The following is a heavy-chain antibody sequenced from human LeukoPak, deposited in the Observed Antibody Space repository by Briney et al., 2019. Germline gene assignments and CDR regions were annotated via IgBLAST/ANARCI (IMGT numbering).Heavy chain of an antibody. CDR1: GDSVTSGGFY. CDR3: ACYSGSGSLSRPFDP. Sequence: SETLSLTCTVSGDSVTSGGFYWAWLRQPPGKGLEWIATVYYTGSTYYNPSLNSRVTISIDTSKNHFPLKLRSVVAPDTAVYSCACYSGSGSLSRPFDPWGQGTLVTVSS. J-gene: IGHJ5*02. CDR2: VYYTGST. D-gene: IGHD3-10*01. V-gene: IGHV4-39*02.